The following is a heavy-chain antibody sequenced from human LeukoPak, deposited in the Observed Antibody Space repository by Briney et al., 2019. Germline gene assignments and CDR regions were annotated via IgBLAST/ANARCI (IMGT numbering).Heavy chain of an antibody. J-gene: IGHJ4*02. CDR3: ANSVWGSYRHSPDY. Sequence: GGSLRLSWAASGFSFSSYGMHWVRQAPGKGLEWVAVISDDGSNKYYADSVKGRFTISRDNSKNTLYLQMNSLRIEDTAVYYCANSVWGSYRHSPDYWGQGTLVTVSS. V-gene: IGHV3-30*18. CDR2: ISDDGSNK. CDR1: GFSFSSYG. D-gene: IGHD3-16*02.